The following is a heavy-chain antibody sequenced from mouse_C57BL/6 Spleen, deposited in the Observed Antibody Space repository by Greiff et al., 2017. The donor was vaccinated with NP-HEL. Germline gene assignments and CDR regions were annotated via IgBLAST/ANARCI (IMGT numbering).Heavy chain of an antibody. CDR3: ARKDGYYAMDY. V-gene: IGHV1-58*01. CDR2: IYTGNGYT. J-gene: IGHJ4*01. Sequence: VQLKESGAELVRPGSSVKMSCKTSGYTFTSYGINWVKQRPGQGLEWIGYIYTGNGYTEYNEKFKGKATLTSDISSSTAYMKLSSLTSEDSAIYFCARKDGYYAMDYWGQGTSVTVSS. D-gene: IGHD2-3*01. CDR1: GYTFTSYG.